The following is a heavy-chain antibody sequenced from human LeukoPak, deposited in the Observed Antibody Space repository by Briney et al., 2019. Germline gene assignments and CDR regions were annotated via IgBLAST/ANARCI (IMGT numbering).Heavy chain of an antibody. D-gene: IGHD1-14*01. CDR1: GFTFTSSA. J-gene: IGHJ6*02. Sequence: GASVKVSCKASGFTFTSSAMQWVRQARGQRLEWIGWIVVGSGNTNYAQKFQERVTITRDMSTSTAYMELSSLRSEDTAVYYCARVSITGLRYGMDVWGQGTTVTVSS. CDR2: IVVGSGNT. CDR3: ARVSITGLRYGMDV. V-gene: IGHV1-58*02.